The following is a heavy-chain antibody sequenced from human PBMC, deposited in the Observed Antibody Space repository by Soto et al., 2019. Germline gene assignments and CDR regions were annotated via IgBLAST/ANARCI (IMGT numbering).Heavy chain of an antibody. J-gene: IGHJ4*02. CDR1: GGSIGSSSYY. CDR2: LYYTGTT. Sequence: SETLSLTCSVSGGSIGSSSYYFGWIRQPPGKGLEWIGSLYYTGTTYYNAPLKSRVIISADTSKNQFSLSLNSVTAADTAVYYCVKRSLLMAPTWGQGIQVTVSS. V-gene: IGHV4-39*01. CDR3: VKRSLLMAPT. D-gene: IGHD1-26*01.